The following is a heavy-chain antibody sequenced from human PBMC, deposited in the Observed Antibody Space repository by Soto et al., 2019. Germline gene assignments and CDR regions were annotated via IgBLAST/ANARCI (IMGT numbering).Heavy chain of an antibody. V-gene: IGHV1-2*02. J-gene: IGHJ6*02. D-gene: IGHD2-21*01. CDR2: INPETGGT. CDR3: ARESEQVISDGMDV. Sequence: GASVKVSCKASGYTFTGYYVHWVREAPGQGLEWMGWINPETGGTSYAQKFQGRVTLSRDTSINTAHLELSRLRFDDAAVYFCARESEQVISDGMDVWGQGDTVTVSS. CDR1: GYTFTGYY.